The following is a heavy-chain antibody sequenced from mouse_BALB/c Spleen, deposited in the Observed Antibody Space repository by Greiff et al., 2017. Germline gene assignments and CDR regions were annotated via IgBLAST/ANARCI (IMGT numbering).Heavy chain of an antibody. Sequence: VHVKQSGAELVKPGASVKLSCTASGFNIKDTYMHWVKQRPEQGLEWIGRIDPANGNTKYDPKFQGKATITADTSSNTAYLQLSSLTSEDTAVYYCARRGDYDGGAWFAYWGQGTLVTVSA. CDR2: IDPANGNT. CDR3: ARRGDYDGGAWFAY. D-gene: IGHD2-4*01. J-gene: IGHJ3*01. V-gene: IGHV14-3*02. CDR1: GFNIKDTY.